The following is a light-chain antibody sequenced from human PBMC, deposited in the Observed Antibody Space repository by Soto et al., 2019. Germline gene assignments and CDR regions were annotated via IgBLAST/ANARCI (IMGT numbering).Light chain of an antibody. CDR3: QQYSRYST. CDR1: QTISTW. CDR2: KAS. V-gene: IGKV1-5*03. J-gene: IGKJ2*01. Sequence: IQMTQSPSTLSASVGDRVTFTCRASQTISTWLAWYQQKPGEAPKLLIYKASTLESGAPSRFSGSGSGTEFTLTISSLQPDDFATYHCQQYSRYSTFGQGTKLEIK.